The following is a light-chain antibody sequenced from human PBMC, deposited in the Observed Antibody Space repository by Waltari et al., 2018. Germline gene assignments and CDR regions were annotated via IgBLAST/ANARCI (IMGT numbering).Light chain of an antibody. CDR1: RSDVGGYNY. Sequence: QSALTQPASVSGSPGQSITISCTGTRSDVGGYNYVFWYQQYSGKAPKIMIYDVSNRPSGVSNRFSGSKSGNTASLTISGLQAEDEADYYCSSYTTTSALVFGGGTKLTVL. CDR2: DVS. CDR3: SSYTTTSALV. V-gene: IGLV2-14*01. J-gene: IGLJ2*01.